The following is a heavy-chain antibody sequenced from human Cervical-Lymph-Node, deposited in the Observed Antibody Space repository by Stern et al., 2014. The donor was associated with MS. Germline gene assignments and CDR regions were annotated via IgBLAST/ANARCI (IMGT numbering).Heavy chain of an antibody. J-gene: IGHJ5*02. Sequence: QLQLQESGPGLVKPSETLSLTCTVSGGSISSSSYYWGWIRQPPGKGLEWIGSIYYSGSTYYNPSLQSRVTISVDTSKNQISLKLTSVTAADTAVYYCARWAYSSGWYNWFDPWGQGTLVTVSS. D-gene: IGHD3-22*01. CDR3: ARWAYSSGWYNWFDP. CDR1: GGSISSSSYY. V-gene: IGHV4-39*01. CDR2: IYYSGST.